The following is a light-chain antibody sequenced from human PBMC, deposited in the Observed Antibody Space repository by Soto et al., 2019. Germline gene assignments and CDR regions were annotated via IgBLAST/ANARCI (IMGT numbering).Light chain of an antibody. V-gene: IGKV1-5*03. CDR1: QSISSW. J-gene: IGKJ3*01. Sequence: DIQMTQSPSTLSASLGDRVTITCRASQSISSWLAWYQQKPGKAPKLLFYKASSLESGVPARFSGSGSGTAVTLTISSLQPDDFATYYCQQSFTFGPGTKVDIK. CDR3: QQSFT. CDR2: KAS.